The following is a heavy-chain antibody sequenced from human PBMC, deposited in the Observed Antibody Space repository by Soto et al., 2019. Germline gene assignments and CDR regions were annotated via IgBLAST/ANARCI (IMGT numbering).Heavy chain of an antibody. J-gene: IGHJ6*02. D-gene: IGHD3-16*01. V-gene: IGHV3-9*01. Sequence: GGSLRLSCAASGFTFDDYAMHWVRQAPGKGLEWVSGISWNSGSIGYADSVKGRFTISRDNAKNSLYLQMNSLRAEDTALYYCAKGRGEDYYYYGMDVWGQGTTVTVSS. CDR2: ISWNSGSI. CDR1: GFTFDDYA. CDR3: AKGRGEDYYYYGMDV.